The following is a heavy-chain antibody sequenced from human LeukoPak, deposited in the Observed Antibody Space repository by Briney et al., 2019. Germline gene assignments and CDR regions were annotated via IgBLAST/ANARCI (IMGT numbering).Heavy chain of an antibody. V-gene: IGHV1-3*01. CDR1: GYTFTSYA. Sequence: GASVKVSCKASGYTFTSYAMHWVRQAPGQRLEWMGWINAGDGNTKYSQKFQGRVTITRDTSASTAYMELSSLRSEDTAVYYCARRHYGDYAGADYWGQGTLVTVSS. CDR2: INAGDGNT. J-gene: IGHJ4*02. D-gene: IGHD4-17*01. CDR3: ARRHYGDYAGADY.